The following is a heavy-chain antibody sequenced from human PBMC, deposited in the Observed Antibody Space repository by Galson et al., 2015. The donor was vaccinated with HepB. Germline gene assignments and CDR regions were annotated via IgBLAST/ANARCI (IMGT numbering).Heavy chain of an antibody. CDR3: ARDEYCSGGGCSYYFDY. CDR1: GFTFSSYS. V-gene: IGHV3-48*02. J-gene: IGHJ4*02. Sequence: SLRLSCAASGFTFSSYSMNWVRQAPGKGLEWVSYISSSSSTIYYADSVKGRFTISRDNAKNSLYLQMNSLRDEDTAVYYCARDEYCSGGGCSYYFDYWGQGTLVTVSS. D-gene: IGHD2-15*01. CDR2: ISSSSSTI.